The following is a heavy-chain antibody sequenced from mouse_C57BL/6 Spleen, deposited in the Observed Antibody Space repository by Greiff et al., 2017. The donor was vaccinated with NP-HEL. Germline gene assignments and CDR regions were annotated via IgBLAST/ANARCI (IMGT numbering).Heavy chain of an antibody. D-gene: IGHD3-2*02. CDR3: ARGGSSVLYAMDY. J-gene: IGHJ4*01. CDR2: IYPGDGDT. CDR1: GYAFSSYW. V-gene: IGHV1-80*01. Sequence: QVQLQQSGAELVKPGASVKISCKASGYAFSSYWMNWVKQRPGKGLEWIGQIYPGDGDTNYNGKFKGKATLTADKSSSTAYMQLSSLTSEDSAVYFCARGGSSVLYAMDYWGQGTSVTVSS.